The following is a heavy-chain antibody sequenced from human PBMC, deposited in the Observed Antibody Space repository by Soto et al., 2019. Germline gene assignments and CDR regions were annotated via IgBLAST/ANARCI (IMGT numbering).Heavy chain of an antibody. Sequence: QVQLVESGGGVVQPGRSLRLSCAASGFTFRSNGMHWVRQAPGKELEWVATIWYDSSNKYYADSVKGRFTISRDNSKNTLYLHMNNLRAEDTGIYYCAKEGNIGSSSWYYFDYWGQGTLVTVSS. D-gene: IGHD6-13*01. CDR2: IWYDSSNK. V-gene: IGHV3-33*06. CDR1: GFTFRSNG. J-gene: IGHJ4*02. CDR3: AKEGNIGSSSWYYFDY.